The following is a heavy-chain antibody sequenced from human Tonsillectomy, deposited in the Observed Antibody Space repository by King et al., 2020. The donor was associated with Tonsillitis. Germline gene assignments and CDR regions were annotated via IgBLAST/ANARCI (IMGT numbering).Heavy chain of an antibody. J-gene: IGHJ4*02. CDR3: TTWTGAV. Sequence: VQLVESGGGLVKPGGSLRLSCPASGFTFSNAWMNWVRQAPGKGLEWVGRIESKTEGGTTDYAAPVKGRFTISRDDSKNTLHLQMNSLKTEDTAVYYCTTWTGAVWGQGTLVTVSS. CDR1: GFTFSNAW. V-gene: IGHV3-15*04. CDR2: IESKTEGGTT. D-gene: IGHD1-1*01.